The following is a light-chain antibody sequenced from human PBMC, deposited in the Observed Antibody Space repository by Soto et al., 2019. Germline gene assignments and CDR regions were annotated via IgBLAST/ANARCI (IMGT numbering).Light chain of an antibody. J-gene: IGKJ1*01. CDR3: QQYNNWHSWT. Sequence: IVMTQSPATLSVSPGERVTLSCRASQSVSINLAWYQQKPGQAPRVLIYGASTRATGIPARFSGAGSGAEFTLTISSLKSEDFAVYYCQQYNNWHSWTFGQGTKVDIK. CDR1: QSVSIN. CDR2: GAS. V-gene: IGKV3-15*01.